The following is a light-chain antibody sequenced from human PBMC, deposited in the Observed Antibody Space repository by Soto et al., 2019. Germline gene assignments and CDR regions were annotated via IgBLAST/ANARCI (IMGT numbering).Light chain of an antibody. CDR2: AAS. V-gene: IGKV1-39*01. CDR3: QQSYSTPPT. CDR1: QSIRSY. Sequence: DLPMTQSPSSLSASVGDRVTITCRASQSIRSYLNWYQQKPGKAPKLLIYAASSFPCGVPSRFSGSGSGTDFTLTISTLLPEAFAPSYCQQSYSTPPTCGQGTKVEIK. J-gene: IGKJ1*01.